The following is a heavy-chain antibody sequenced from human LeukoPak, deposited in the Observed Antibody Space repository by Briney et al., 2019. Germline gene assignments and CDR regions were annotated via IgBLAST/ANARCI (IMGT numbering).Heavy chain of an antibody. V-gene: IGHV4-61*02. Sequence: SETLSLTCTVSGGSIKTGGYSWTWIRQPAGKGLEWIGRVYTSGSTNYNPSLKSRVTMSVDTSKNQFSLKLSSVTAADTAVYYCAREGRVGQIYYYYYMDVWGKGTTVTVS. CDR2: VYTSGST. D-gene: IGHD1-26*01. J-gene: IGHJ6*03. CDR1: GGSIKTGGYS. CDR3: AREGRVGQIYYYYYMDV.